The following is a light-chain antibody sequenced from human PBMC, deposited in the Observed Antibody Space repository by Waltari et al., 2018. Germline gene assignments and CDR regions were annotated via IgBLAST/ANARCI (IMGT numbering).Light chain of an antibody. J-gene: IGKJ1*01. CDR1: QSVRRT. CDR2: DAS. Sequence: DIVLTQSPGTLSVSPGARATLSCRASQSVRRTLAWYPQNPGQAPRLLIYDASTRATGVPDRFSGSGFGTDFSLTISRLEPEDFAVYYCQKYGTLPATFGQGTKVESK. V-gene: IGKV3-20*01. CDR3: QKYGTLPAT.